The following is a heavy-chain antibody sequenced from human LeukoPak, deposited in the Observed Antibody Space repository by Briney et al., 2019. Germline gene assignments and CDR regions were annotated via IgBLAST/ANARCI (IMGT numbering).Heavy chain of an antibody. Sequence: PGGSLRLSCAASGFTFSSYAMSWVRQAPGKGLEWVAFIRYDGSNKYYADSVKGRFTISRDNSKNTLYLQMNSLRAEDTAVYYCAKDSEDDILTGWYYFDYWGQGTLVTVSS. D-gene: IGHD3-9*01. CDR1: GFTFSSYA. CDR3: AKDSEDDILTGWYYFDY. J-gene: IGHJ4*02. V-gene: IGHV3-30*02. CDR2: IRYDGSNK.